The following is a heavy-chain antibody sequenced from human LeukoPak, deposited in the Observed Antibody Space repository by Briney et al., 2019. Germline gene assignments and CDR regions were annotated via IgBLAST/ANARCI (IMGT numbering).Heavy chain of an antibody. V-gene: IGHV4-34*01. J-gene: IGHJ3*02. CDR3: ARDKRTQDAFDI. Sequence: PSETLSLTCAVYGGSFSGYYWSWIRQPPGKGLEWIGEINHSGSTNYNPSLKSRVTISVDTSKNQFSLKLSSVTAADTAVYYCARDKRTQDAFDIWGQGTMVTVSS. CDR2: INHSGST. CDR1: GGSFSGYY.